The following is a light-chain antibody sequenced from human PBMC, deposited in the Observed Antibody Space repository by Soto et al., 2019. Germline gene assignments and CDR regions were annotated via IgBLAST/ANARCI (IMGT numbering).Light chain of an antibody. CDR2: GAS. V-gene: IGKV3-20*01. J-gene: IGKJ5*01. Sequence: EVVMTQSPATLSVSPGERFTLSCRASQSVSSSFLAWYQQKVGQAPRLLIYGASSRATGIPDRFSGSGSGTDFTLSISRLEPEDFAVYYCQQYGSSPRTFGQGTRREIK. CDR1: QSVSSSF. CDR3: QQYGSSPRT.